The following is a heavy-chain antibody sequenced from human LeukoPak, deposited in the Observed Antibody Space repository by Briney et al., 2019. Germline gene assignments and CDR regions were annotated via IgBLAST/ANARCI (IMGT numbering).Heavy chain of an antibody. J-gene: IGHJ4*02. CDR1: GYTFTSYG. D-gene: IGHD1-26*01. CDR2: ISAYNGNT. CDR3: ARDQRYSGSYYDGRTYYFDY. Sequence: ASVKVSCKASGYTFTSYGISWVRQAPGQGLEWMGWISAYNGNTNYAQKFQGRVTMTRDTSTSTVYMELSSLRSEDTAVYYCARDQRYSGSYYDGRTYYFDYWGQGTLVTVSS. V-gene: IGHV1-18*01.